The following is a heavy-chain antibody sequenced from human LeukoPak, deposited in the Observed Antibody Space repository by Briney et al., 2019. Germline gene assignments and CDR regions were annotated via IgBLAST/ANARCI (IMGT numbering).Heavy chain of an antibody. CDR2: INPNSGGT. J-gene: IGHJ4*02. CDR1: GYTFTGYY. CDR3: ARASGGSSRNVFDY. V-gene: IGHV1-2*06. Sequence: ASVKVSCKAAGYTFTGYYMHWVRQAPGQGLEWMGRINPNSGGTNYAQKFQGRVTMTRDTSISTAYMELSRLRSDDTAVYYCARASGGSSRNVFDYWGQGTLVTVSS. D-gene: IGHD2-15*01.